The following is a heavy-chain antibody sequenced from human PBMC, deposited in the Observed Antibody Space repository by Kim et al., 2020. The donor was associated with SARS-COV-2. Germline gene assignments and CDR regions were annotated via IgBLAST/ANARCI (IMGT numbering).Heavy chain of an antibody. D-gene: IGHD3-10*01. J-gene: IGHJ6*02. Sequence: ASVKVSCKASGYTFTSYGISWVRQAPGQGLEWMRWISAYNGNTNYAQKLQGRVTMTTDTSTSTAYMELRSLRSDDTAVYYCARLPVRGVVYYYYGMDVWGQGTTVTVSS. V-gene: IGHV1-18*01. CDR1: GYTFTSYG. CDR3: ARLPVRGVVYYYYGMDV. CDR2: ISAYNGNT.